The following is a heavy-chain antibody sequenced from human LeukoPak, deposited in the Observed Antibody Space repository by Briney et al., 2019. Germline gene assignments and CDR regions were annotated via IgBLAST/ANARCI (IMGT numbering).Heavy chain of an antibody. CDR2: ISAYNGST. Sequence: ASVKVSCKASGYTFTSYGISWVRQAPGQGLEWMGWISAYNGSTNYAQKLQGRVTMTTDTSTSTAYMELRSLRSDDTAVYYCATYDRYYYYGMDVWGQGTTVTVSS. V-gene: IGHV1-18*01. J-gene: IGHJ6*02. D-gene: IGHD3-3*01. CDR1: GYTFTSYG. CDR3: ATYDRYYYYGMDV.